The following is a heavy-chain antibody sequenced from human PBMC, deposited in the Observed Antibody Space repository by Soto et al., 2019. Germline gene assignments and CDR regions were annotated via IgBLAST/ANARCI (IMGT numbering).Heavy chain of an antibody. Sequence: EVQLVESGGGLVQPGGSLRLSCAASGFTFSSYDMHWVRQATGKGLEWVSAIGTAGDTYYPGSVKGRFTISGENAKNSLYLQMNSLRAGDTAVYYCARGGGRVATPWFDPWGQGTLVTVSS. V-gene: IGHV3-13*04. D-gene: IGHD5-12*01. CDR1: GFTFSSYD. CDR2: IGTAGDT. J-gene: IGHJ5*02. CDR3: ARGGGRVATPWFDP.